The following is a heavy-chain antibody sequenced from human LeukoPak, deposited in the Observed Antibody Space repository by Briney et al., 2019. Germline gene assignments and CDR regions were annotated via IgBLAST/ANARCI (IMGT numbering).Heavy chain of an antibody. CDR2: ISGRGGST. CDR1: GYTFSSYA. Sequence: PGGSLRLSCTVSGYTFSSYAMNWVRQAPGKGLEWVSAISGRGGSTYYADSVKGRFTLSRDNSRNTLYLQMNSLRAEDTAVYYCAKDPRSYYDSSGYYPGVYWGQGTLVTVSS. V-gene: IGHV3-23*01. J-gene: IGHJ4*02. CDR3: AKDPRSYYDSSGYYPGVY. D-gene: IGHD3-22*01.